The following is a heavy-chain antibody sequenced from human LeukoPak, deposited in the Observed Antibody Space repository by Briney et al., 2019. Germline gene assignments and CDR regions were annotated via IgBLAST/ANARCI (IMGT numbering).Heavy chain of an antibody. V-gene: IGHV3-69-1*01. Sequence: PGGSLRLSCAASGFTFSNYNMNWVRQAPGKGLEWVSSIYYADSLKGRFTISRDYAKNSLYLQMNSLRAEDTAVYYGARSIDHYYDSSAYSQFDYWGQGILVTVSS. D-gene: IGHD3-22*01. CDR3: ARSIDHYYDSSAYSQFDY. CDR2: I. CDR1: GFTFSNYN. J-gene: IGHJ4*02.